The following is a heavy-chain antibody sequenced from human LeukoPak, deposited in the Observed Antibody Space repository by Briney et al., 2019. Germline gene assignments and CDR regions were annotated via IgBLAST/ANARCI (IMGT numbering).Heavy chain of an antibody. V-gene: IGHV4-4*07. J-gene: IGHJ4*02. CDR3: ATDTTHTGEYFDY. CDR1: GGSISSYY. D-gene: IGHD2/OR15-2a*01. Sequence: SETLSLTSTVSGGSISSYYWSWVRQPAGKGLEWIGRIYTSGSTNYNPSLKSRVTMSVDTSKNQYTRKLISVTAADTAVYYCATDTTHTGEYFDYWGQGTLVTVSS. CDR2: IYTSGST.